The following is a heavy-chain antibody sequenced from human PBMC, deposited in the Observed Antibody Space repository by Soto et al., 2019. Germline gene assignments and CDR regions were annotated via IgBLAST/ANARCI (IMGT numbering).Heavy chain of an antibody. D-gene: IGHD3-9*01. CDR1: GFTFSTSA. V-gene: IGHV3-48*03. CDR3: ARSGAYYDILTGYCPFDY. J-gene: IGHJ4*02. CDR2: ISSSGSTI. Sequence: GGSLRLSCEASGFTFSTSAMNWVRQAPGKGLEWVSYISSSGSTIYYADSVKGRFTISRDNAKNSLYLQMNSLRAEDTAVYYCARSGAYYDILTGYCPFDYWGQGTLVTVSS.